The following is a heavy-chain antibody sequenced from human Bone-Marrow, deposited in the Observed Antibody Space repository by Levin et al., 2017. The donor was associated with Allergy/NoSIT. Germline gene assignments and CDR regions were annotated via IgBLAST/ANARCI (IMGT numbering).Heavy chain of an antibody. CDR3: AKDRYNWNNPENWYFDL. CDR1: GLTFSNYA. V-gene: IGHV3-23*01. J-gene: IGHJ2*01. Sequence: HPGGSLRLSCVASGLTFSNYAMNWVRQAPGKGLEWVSGISGSGVSTHYADSVQGRFSISRDNSKNTVYLDMNSLRAADTALYYCAKDRYNWNNPENWYFDLWGRGTQVTVSS. D-gene: IGHD1-1*01. CDR2: ISGSGVST.